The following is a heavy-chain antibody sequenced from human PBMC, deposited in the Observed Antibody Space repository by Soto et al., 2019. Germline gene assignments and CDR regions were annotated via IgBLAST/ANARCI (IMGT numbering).Heavy chain of an antibody. D-gene: IGHD5-18*01. CDR2: ISGNGEII. V-gene: IGHV3-11*04. J-gene: IGHJ4*02. CDR3: ARGDGDYNDGNGYLGRH. CDR1: GFTFSDYY. Sequence: GGSLRLSWAAFGFTFSDYYIHWIRRAPGKGLEWISYISGNGEIIQYAASVKGRLTISRDNAKNTLYLQMNSLRAEDTAVYYCARGDGDYNDGNGYLGRHWGQGTLVTVSS.